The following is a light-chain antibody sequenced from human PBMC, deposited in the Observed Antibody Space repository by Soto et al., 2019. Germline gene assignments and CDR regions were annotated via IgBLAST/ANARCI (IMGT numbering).Light chain of an antibody. V-gene: IGKV1-33*01. CDR1: QNINNY. CDR3: QQLNSHPLT. CDR2: DAS. J-gene: IGKJ4*01. Sequence: DIQMTQSPSSLSASVGDRVTITCQASQNINNYLNWYQQKPGRAPKLLIYDASNLEAGVPSRFRGSGSGTDFTFTISRLQPEDIATYYCQQLNSHPLTFGGGTKVDI.